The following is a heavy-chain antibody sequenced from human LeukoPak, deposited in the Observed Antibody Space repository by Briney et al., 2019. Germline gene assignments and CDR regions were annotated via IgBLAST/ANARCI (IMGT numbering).Heavy chain of an antibody. CDR2: IKSKTDGGTT. Sequence: GGSLRLSCAASGFTFSNAWMSWVRQAPGKGLEWVGRIKSKTDGGTTDYAAPVKGRFTISRDDSKNTLYLQMNSLKTEDTAVYYCTTEDNWNDDAIQYYFDYWGQGTLVTVSS. CDR3: TTEDNWNDDAIQYYFDY. D-gene: IGHD1-1*01. CDR1: GFTFSNAW. J-gene: IGHJ4*02. V-gene: IGHV3-15*01.